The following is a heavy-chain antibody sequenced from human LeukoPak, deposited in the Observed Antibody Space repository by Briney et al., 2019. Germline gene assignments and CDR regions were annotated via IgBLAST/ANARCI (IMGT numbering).Heavy chain of an antibody. J-gene: IGHJ4*02. CDR2: IYTSGRT. Sequence: SETLSLTCTVSGDSISSYYWSWIRQPAGKGLEWIGRIYTSGRTNYNPSLKSRVSMSVDTSEDQFSLRLKSVTAADTAVYYCARLINKPIAATGTGPFDHWGQGTLVTVSS. D-gene: IGHD6-13*01. V-gene: IGHV4-4*07. CDR3: ARLINKPIAATGTGPFDH. CDR1: GDSISSYY.